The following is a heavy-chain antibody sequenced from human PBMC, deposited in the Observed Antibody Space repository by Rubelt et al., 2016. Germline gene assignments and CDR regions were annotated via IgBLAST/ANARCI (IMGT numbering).Heavy chain of an antibody. Sequence: EVHLVESGGGLVKPGGSLRLSCAASGFNLGDASMHWVRQAPGKGLEWVGHFESTTYGGPTDYGPAVKGRVNVARNESKNMLILKVNSLKTEDRALYCWTTKAGTELNGLDYWGQGTLVTVST. CDR2: FESTTYGGPT. V-gene: IGHV3-15*07. CDR3: TTKAGTELNGLDY. CDR1: GFNLGDAS. D-gene: IGHD3-10*01. J-gene: IGHJ4*02.